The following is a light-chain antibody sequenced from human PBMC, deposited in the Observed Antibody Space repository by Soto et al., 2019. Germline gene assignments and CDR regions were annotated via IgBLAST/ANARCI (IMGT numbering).Light chain of an antibody. J-gene: IGKJ4*01. CDR3: QQYNSYSFT. CDR2: DAS. Sequence: DIQMTQSPSTLSASVGGRVTITCRASQSISSWLAWYQQKPGKAPKLLIYDASSLESGVPSRFSGSGSGTEFTLTISSLQPDDFATYYCQQYNSYSFTFGGGTKVDIK. CDR1: QSISSW. V-gene: IGKV1-5*01.